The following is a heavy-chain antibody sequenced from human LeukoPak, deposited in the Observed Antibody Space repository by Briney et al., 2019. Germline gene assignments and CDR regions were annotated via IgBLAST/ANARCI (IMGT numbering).Heavy chain of an antibody. D-gene: IGHD3-16*02. CDR3: ARLRDYVWGSYRYDAFAI. J-gene: IGHJ3*02. Sequence: GESLKISCKGSGYRFPSYWIGWVRQMPGKGLEWMGIIYPGDSDTRYSPSFQGQVTISADKSISTAYLQWSSLKASDTAMYYCARLRDYVWGSYRYDAFAIWGQGTMVTVSS. CDR1: GYRFPSYW. CDR2: IYPGDSDT. V-gene: IGHV5-51*01.